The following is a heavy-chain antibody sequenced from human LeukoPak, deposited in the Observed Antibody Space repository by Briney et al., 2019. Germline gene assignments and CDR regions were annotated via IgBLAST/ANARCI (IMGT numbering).Heavy chain of an antibody. Sequence: PGGSLRLSCAASGFTFSSYEMNWVRQAPGKGLEWVSYISSSGSTIYYADSVKGRFTISRDNAKNSLYLQMNSLRAEDTAVYYCAREMVQRLIIRSFDYWGQGTLVTVSS. J-gene: IGHJ4*02. CDR1: GFTFSSYE. CDR2: ISSSGSTI. V-gene: IGHV3-48*03. CDR3: AREMVQRLIIRSFDY. D-gene: IGHD5-12*01.